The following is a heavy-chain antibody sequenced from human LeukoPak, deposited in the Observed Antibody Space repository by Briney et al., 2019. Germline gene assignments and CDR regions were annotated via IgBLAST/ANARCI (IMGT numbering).Heavy chain of an antibody. Sequence: ASVKVSCKASGYTFASYDINWVRQATGQGPEWMGWMNPSSGNTGYAQTLQGRVSMTRDTSTNTAYLELSSLRSEDTAVYYCATHTYYYSSGSFAYWGQGTLVTVSS. CDR1: GYTFASYD. D-gene: IGHD3-10*01. CDR2: MNPSSGNT. V-gene: IGHV1-8*01. CDR3: ATHTYYYSSGSFAY. J-gene: IGHJ4*02.